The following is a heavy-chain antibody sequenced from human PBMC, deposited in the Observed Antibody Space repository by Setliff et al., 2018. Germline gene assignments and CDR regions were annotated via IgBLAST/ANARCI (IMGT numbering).Heavy chain of an antibody. J-gene: IGHJ4*02. V-gene: IGHV1-18*01. D-gene: IGHD5-18*01. CDR2: INNYSFKT. CDR1: GYTFTNYG. Sequence: ASVKVSCKTSGYTFTNYGITWVRQAPGQGLEWMGWINNYSFKTNYPQKFLGRVSMTSDTSTSTAYMELRSLRSDDTAVYFCARVWGRSYGGDHWGQGTLVTVSS. CDR3: ARVWGRSYGGDH.